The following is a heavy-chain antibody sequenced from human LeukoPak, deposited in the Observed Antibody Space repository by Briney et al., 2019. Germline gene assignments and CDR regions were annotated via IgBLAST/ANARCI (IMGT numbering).Heavy chain of an antibody. CDR1: GYTFTSYG. D-gene: IGHD7-27*01. CDR3: ASNPPRTGDFNY. J-gene: IGHJ4*02. CDR2: MSPNNGNT. Sequence: ASVKVSCKASGYTFTSYGINWVRQATGQGLEWMGWMSPNNGNTGYAQKFQGRVTMTRDTSINTAYMELSSLRSEDTAVYYCASNPPRTGDFNYWGQGALVTVSP. V-gene: IGHV1-8*02.